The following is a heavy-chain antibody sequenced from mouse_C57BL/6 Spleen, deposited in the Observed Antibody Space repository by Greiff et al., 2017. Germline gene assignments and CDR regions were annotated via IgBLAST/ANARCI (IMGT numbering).Heavy chain of an antibody. J-gene: IGHJ3*01. CDR2: IDPENGDT. CDR3: TTGTFAY. V-gene: IGHV14-4*01. D-gene: IGHD3-3*01. CDR1: GFNIKDDY. Sequence: EVMLVESGAELVRPGASVKLSCTASGFNIKDDYMHWVKQRPEQGLEWIGWIDPENGDTEYASKFQGKATITADTSSNTDYLQLSSLTSEDTAVYYCTTGTFAYWGQGTLVTVSA.